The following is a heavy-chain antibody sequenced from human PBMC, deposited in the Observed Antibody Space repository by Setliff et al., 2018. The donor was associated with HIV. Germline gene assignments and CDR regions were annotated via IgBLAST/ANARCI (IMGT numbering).Heavy chain of an antibody. CDR1: GYTFTSYG. J-gene: IGHJ6*03. Sequence: ASVKVSCKASGYTFTSYGISWVRQAPGQGLEWMGWISTYNGNTNYAQKVQGRVTMTTDTSTSTAYMELRSLRSDDTAVYYCARRVQGSNWYSQYYYYYIDVWGKGTTVTVSS. CDR2: ISTYNGNT. V-gene: IGHV1-18*01. CDR3: ARRVQGSNWYSQYYYYYIDV. D-gene: IGHD6-13*01.